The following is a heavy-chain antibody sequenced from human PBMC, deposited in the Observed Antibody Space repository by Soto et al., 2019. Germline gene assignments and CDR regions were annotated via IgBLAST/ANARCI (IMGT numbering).Heavy chain of an antibody. CDR1: GFTFSSYW. CDR2: IKQDGSEK. D-gene: IGHD6-19*01. Sequence: GGSLRLSCAASGFTFSSYWMSWVRQAPGKGLEWVANIKQDGSEKYYVDSVKGRFTISRDNAKNSLHLQMDSLRAEDTALYYCVKDSTVSGVRQGLDFWGRGTLVTVSS. CDR3: VKDSTVSGVRQGLDF. J-gene: IGHJ4*02. V-gene: IGHV3-7*03.